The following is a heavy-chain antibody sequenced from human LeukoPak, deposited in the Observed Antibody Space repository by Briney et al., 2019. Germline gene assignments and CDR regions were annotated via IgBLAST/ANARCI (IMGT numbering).Heavy chain of an antibody. Sequence: ASVKVSCQASGYTFTSYAMHWVRQAPGQRLEWMGWINAGNGNTKYSQKFQGRVTITRDTSASTAYMELSSLRSEDTAVYYCARWGIAAAGTYGDFDYWGQGTLVTVSS. CDR2: INAGNGNT. D-gene: IGHD6-13*01. CDR3: ARWGIAAAGTYGDFDY. V-gene: IGHV1-3*01. J-gene: IGHJ4*02. CDR1: GYTFTSYA.